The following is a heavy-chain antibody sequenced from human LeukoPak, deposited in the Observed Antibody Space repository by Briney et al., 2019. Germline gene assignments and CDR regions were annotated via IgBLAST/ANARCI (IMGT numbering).Heavy chain of an antibody. CDR2: ISSSSSYI. V-gene: IGHV3-21*01. J-gene: IGHJ4*02. D-gene: IGHD6-13*01. CDR1: GFTFSSYS. Sequence: GGSLRLSCAASGFTFSSYSMNWVRQAPGKGLGWVSSISSSSSYIYYADSVKGRFTISRDNAKNSLYLQMNSLRAEDTAVYYCARGYSSSWYFDYWGQGTLVTVSS. CDR3: ARGYSSSWYFDY.